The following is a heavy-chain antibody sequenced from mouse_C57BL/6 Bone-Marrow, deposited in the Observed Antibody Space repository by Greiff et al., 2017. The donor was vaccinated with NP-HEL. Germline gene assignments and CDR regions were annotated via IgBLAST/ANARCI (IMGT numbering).Heavy chain of an antibody. CDR3: ARLGVYYGNYVGYYAMDY. CDR1: GYTFTSYG. Sequence: VQLQQSGAELARPGASVKLSCKASGYTFTSYGISWVKQRTGQGLEWIGEIYPRSGNTYYNEKFKGKATLTADKSSSTAYMELRSLTSEDSAVYFCARLGVYYGNYVGYYAMDYWGQGTSVTVSS. V-gene: IGHV1-81*01. CDR2: IYPRSGNT. D-gene: IGHD2-1*01. J-gene: IGHJ4*01.